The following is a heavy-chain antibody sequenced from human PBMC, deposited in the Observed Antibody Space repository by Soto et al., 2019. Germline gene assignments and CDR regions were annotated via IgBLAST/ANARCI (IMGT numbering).Heavy chain of an antibody. CDR1: GFTFSGSA. CDR2: IRSKANSYAT. V-gene: IGHV3-73*02. Sequence: EVQLVESGGGLVQPGGSLKLSCAASGFTFSGSAMHWVRQASGKGLEWVGRIRSKANSYATAYAASVKGRFTISRDDSKNTAYLQMNSLKTEDTAVYYCTRHGHYYSRERVDYWGQGTLVTVSS. D-gene: IGHD3-22*01. CDR3: TRHGHYYSRERVDY. J-gene: IGHJ4*02.